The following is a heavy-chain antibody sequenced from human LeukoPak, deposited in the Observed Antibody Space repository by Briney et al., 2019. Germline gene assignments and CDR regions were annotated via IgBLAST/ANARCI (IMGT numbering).Heavy chain of an antibody. D-gene: IGHD6-13*01. CDR1: GFTFSSYG. CDR3: AGEYSSSWFGAGFDY. Sequence: GGSLRLSCAASGFTFSSYGMHWVRQAPGKGLEWVAFIRYDGSNKYYADSVKGRFTISRDNSKKTLYLQMNSLRAEDTAIYYCAGEYSSSWFGAGFDYWGQGTLVTVSS. J-gene: IGHJ4*02. V-gene: IGHV3-30*02. CDR2: IRYDGSNK.